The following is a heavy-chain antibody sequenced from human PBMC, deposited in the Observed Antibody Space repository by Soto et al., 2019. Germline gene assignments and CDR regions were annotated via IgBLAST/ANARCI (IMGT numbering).Heavy chain of an antibody. CDR1: GGSISSGGYY. Sequence: QVQLQESGPGLVKPSQTLSLTCTVSGGSISSGGYYWSWIRQHPGKGLEWIGYIYYSGSTYYNPSLKSRVTISVDTSKNQFSLKLSSVTAADTAVYYCARVVHSLGYCSGGSCTENWFDPWGQGTLVTVSS. CDR3: ARVVHSLGYCSGGSCTENWFDP. J-gene: IGHJ5*02. CDR2: IYYSGST. D-gene: IGHD2-15*01. V-gene: IGHV4-31*03.